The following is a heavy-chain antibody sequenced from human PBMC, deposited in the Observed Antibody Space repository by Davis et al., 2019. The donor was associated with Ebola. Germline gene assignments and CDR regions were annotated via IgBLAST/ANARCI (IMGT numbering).Heavy chain of an antibody. CDR3: ARDVYYVSSGYPVPFPPAFDI. V-gene: IGHV1-18*04. Sequence: ASVKVSCKASGYTFTGYYMHWVRQAPGQGLEWMGWISAYNGNTNYAQKLQGRVTMTTDTSTSTAYMELRSLRSDDTAVYYCARDVYYVSSGYPVPFPPAFDIWGQGTMVTVSS. D-gene: IGHD3-22*01. CDR1: GYTFTGYY. CDR2: ISAYNGNT. J-gene: IGHJ3*02.